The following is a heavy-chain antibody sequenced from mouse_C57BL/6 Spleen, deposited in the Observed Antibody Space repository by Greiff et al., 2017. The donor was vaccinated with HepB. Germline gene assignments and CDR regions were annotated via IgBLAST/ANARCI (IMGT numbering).Heavy chain of an antibody. Sequence: QVQLKESGPGILQPSQTLSLTCSFSGFSLSTFGMGVGWIRQPSGKGLEWLAHIWWDDDKYYNPALKSRLTISKDTSQKQVFLTIANVDTADTATDYCARIGEYSYYFDYWGQGTTLTVSS. D-gene: IGHD5-1*01. CDR2: IWWDDDK. CDR3: ARIGEYSYYFDY. J-gene: IGHJ2*01. V-gene: IGHV8-8*01. CDR1: GFSLSTFGMG.